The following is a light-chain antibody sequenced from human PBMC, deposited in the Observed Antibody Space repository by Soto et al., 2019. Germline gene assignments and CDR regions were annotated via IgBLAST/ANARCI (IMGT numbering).Light chain of an antibody. CDR2: GAS. CDR3: QQYENSPIT. V-gene: IGKV3-20*01. J-gene: IGKJ5*01. CDR1: QSIXILF. Sequence: IAVTQSAATLSLAPGERATLPCRASQSIXILFGWYQQKPGQAPRLLXYGASNRATGIPDRLSGSGSGTDFTLTISRLDPEDFAVYYCQQYENSPITFGQGTRLEIK.